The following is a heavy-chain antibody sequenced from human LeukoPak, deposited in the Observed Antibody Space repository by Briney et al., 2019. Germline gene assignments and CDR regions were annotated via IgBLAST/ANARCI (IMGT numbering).Heavy chain of an antibody. CDR2: ISYDGSNK. CDR1: GFTFSSYA. J-gene: IGHJ6*02. V-gene: IGHV3-30-3*01. CDR3: ARRDCSGGSCYFRFGCYYGMDV. D-gene: IGHD2-15*01. Sequence: GGSLRLSCAASGFTFSSYAMHWVRQAPGKGLEWVAVISYDGSNKYYADSVKGRFTISRDNSKNTLYLQMNSLRAEDTAVYYCARRDCSGGSCYFRFGCYYGMDVWGQGTTVTVSS.